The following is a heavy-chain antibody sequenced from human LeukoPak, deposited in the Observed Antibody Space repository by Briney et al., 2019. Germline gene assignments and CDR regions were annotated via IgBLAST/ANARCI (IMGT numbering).Heavy chain of an antibody. CDR1: GGSFSGYY. CDR3: ARGRGYYYDSSGYYSTSWYFDL. D-gene: IGHD3-22*01. Sequence: SETLSLTCAVYGGSFSGYYWSWIRQPPGKGLEWIGEINHSGSTNYNPSLKSRVTISVDTSKNQFSLKLSSVTAADTAVYYCARGRGYYYDSSGYYSTSWYFDLWGRGTLVTVSS. J-gene: IGHJ2*01. CDR2: INHSGST. V-gene: IGHV4-34*01.